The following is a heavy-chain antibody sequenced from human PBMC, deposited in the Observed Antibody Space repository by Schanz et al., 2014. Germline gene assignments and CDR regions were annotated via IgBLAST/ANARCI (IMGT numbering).Heavy chain of an antibody. CDR3: ARDRRNADLDY. D-gene: IGHD1-1*01. CDR1: GFTFSTHA. Sequence: DVQLLESGGGLVQPGGSLRLSCAASGFTFSTHAMSWVRQAPGKGLEWVSSISSGGGSTYYADSVKGRFTISRDNSKNTLYLQMNSLRAEDTALYYCARDRRNADLDYWGQGTLVTVSS. V-gene: IGHV3-23*01. CDR2: ISSGGGST. J-gene: IGHJ4*02.